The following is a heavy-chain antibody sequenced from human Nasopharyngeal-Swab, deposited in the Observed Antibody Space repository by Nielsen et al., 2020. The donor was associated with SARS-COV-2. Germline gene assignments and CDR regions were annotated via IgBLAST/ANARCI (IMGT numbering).Heavy chain of an antibody. D-gene: IGHD3-22*01. J-gene: IGHJ3*02. V-gene: IGHV1-69*06. Sequence: WVRQAPGQGLEWMGGIIPIFGTANCAQKFQGRVTITADKSTSTAYMELSSLRSGDTAVYYCARDSTYYYDSSGSDGAFDIWGQGTMVTVSS. CDR3: ARDSTYYYDSSGSDGAFDI. CDR2: IIPIFGTA.